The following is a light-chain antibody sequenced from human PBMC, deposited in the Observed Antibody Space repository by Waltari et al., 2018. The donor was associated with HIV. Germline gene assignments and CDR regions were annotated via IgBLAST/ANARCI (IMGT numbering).Light chain of an antibody. Sequence: QSALTQPASVSGSPGQSVTISCIGSDIDIGIYDYISWYHHPPNRAPRLVVFTANRRPSGSPFRFAGSKSGNTASLTISGLQADDEGVYYCSSYVTGGSLLFGGGTQVTVL. V-gene: IGLV2-14*01. CDR3: SSYVTGGSLL. J-gene: IGLJ3*02. CDR1: DIDIGIYDY. CDR2: TAN.